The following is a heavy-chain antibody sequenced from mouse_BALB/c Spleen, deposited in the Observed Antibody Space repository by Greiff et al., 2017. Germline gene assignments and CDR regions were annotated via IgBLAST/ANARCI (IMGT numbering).Heavy chain of an antibody. CDR1: GFTFSSFG. Sequence: DVKLVESGGGLVQPGGSRKLSCAASGFTFSSFGMHWVRQAPEKGLEWVAYISSGSSTIYYADTVKGRFTISRDNPKNTLFLQMTSLRSEDTAMYYCARCPYYYGSSYAMDYWGQGTSVTVSS. CDR3: ARCPYYYGSSYAMDY. D-gene: IGHD1-1*01. CDR2: ISSGSSTI. J-gene: IGHJ4*01. V-gene: IGHV5-17*02.